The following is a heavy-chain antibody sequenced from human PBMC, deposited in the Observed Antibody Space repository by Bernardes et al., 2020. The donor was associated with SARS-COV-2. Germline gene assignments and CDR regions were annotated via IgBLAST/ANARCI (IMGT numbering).Heavy chain of an antibody. Sequence: ASVKVSGKASGYTFTGYFIHWVRQAPGQRLEWMGWINPNTGGTNYIQKFQGRVTMTRDTSITTAYMELSRLGSDDTAIYYCARTRTTISTTGIPVDYWGQGTLVTVSS. CDR2: INPNTGGT. CDR1: GYTFTGYF. V-gene: IGHV1-2*02. D-gene: IGHD2-21*02. J-gene: IGHJ4*02. CDR3: ARTRTTISTTGIPVDY.